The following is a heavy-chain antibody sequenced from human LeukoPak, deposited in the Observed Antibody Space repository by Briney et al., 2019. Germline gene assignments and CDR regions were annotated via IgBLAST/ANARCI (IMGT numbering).Heavy chain of an antibody. CDR2: INKDGSEK. Sequence: GGSLRLSCAASGFTFTNYWMTWVRQAPGKGLEWVANINKDGSEKQYVDSVKGRFTISRDNPKNSVYLQMSSLRVEDSAVYYCARDPVQDFDFRGQGIMVTVSS. J-gene: IGHJ4*02. V-gene: IGHV3-7*01. CDR3: ARDPVQDFDF. CDR1: GFTFTNYW.